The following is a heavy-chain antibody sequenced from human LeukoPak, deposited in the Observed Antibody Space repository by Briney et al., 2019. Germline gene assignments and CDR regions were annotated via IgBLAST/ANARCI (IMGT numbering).Heavy chain of an antibody. CDR1: GFTFSSYW. V-gene: IGHV3-7*01. D-gene: IGHD3-10*01. CDR3: AKEAGSKDRGHDY. Sequence: GGSLRLSCAASGFTFSSYWMSWVRQAPGKGLEWVANIKQDGSEKYYVDSVKGRFTISRDNAKNSLYLQMNSLRAEDTAVYYCAKEAGSKDRGHDYWGQGTLVTVSS. CDR2: IKQDGSEK. J-gene: IGHJ4*02.